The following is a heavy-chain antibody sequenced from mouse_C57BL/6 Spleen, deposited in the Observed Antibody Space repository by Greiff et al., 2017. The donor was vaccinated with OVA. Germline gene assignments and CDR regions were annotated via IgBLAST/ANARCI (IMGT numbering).Heavy chain of an antibody. CDR1: GYTFTSYW. D-gene: IGHD2-1*01. CDR2: IDPSDSET. J-gene: IGHJ2*01. CDR3: ARGVTGLDY. V-gene: IGHV1-52*01. Sequence: QVQLKQPGAELVRPGSSVKLSCKASGYTFTSYWMHWVKQRPIQGLEWIGNIDPSDSETHYNQKFKDKATLTVDKSSSTAYMQLSSLTSEDSAVYYCARGVTGLDYWGQGTTLTVSS.